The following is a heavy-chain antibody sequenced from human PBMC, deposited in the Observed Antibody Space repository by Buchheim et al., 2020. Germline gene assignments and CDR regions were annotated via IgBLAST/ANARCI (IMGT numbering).Heavy chain of an antibody. Sequence: QVQLQQWGAGLLKPSETLSLTCAVSGGSFSGYYWSWIRQPPGKGLEWIGEINHSGSTNYNPSLKSRVTISLDTSKNQFSLKLSSGTAADTAVYYGARARAYYYGSGSYYSRKVYGMDVWGQGTT. CDR3: ARARAYYYGSGSYYSRKVYGMDV. CDR1: GGSFSGYY. J-gene: IGHJ6*02. D-gene: IGHD3-10*01. CDR2: INHSGST. V-gene: IGHV4-34*01.